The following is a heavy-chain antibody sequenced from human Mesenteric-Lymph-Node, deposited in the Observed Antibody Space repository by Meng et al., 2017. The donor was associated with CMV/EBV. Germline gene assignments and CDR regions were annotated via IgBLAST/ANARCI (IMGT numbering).Heavy chain of an antibody. CDR1: GYTFTGYY. D-gene: IGHD5-12*01. J-gene: IGHJ4*02. V-gene: IGHV1-2*02. CDR2: INPNSGDT. CDR3: ATSSSGFDFWTDY. Sequence: ASVKVSCKASGYTFTGYYMHWVRQAPGQGPEWMGWINPNSGDTTYAQQFQGRVTMTRDTSISTAYMELSSLRYDDTAVYYCATSSSGFDFWTDYWGQGTLVTVSS.